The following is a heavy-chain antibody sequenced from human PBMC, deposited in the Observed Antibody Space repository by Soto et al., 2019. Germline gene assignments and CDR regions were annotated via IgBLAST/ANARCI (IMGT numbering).Heavy chain of an antibody. Sequence: GGSLRLSCAASGFTFNTYAMTWVRQAPGRGLEWVSAFSGSGGSTYYADSVKGRFTISRDNFRDTLYLQMNSLRAEDTAVYYCAKAVLARRLDVWAKGTTVTVSS. V-gene: IGHV3-23*01. D-gene: IGHD3-10*01. CDR2: FSGSGGST. J-gene: IGHJ6*04. CDR3: AKAVLARRLDV. CDR1: GFTFNTYA.